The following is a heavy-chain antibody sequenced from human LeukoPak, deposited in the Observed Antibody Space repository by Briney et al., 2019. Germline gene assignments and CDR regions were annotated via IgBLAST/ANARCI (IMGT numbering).Heavy chain of an antibody. CDR2: ISSDSGTI. CDR3: ARRDPFDY. V-gene: IGHV3-48*02. CDR1: GFIFSTYH. Sequence: PGGSLRLSCAASGFIFSTYHMNWVRQAPGEGLEWISFISSDSGTIYYADSVKGRFTISRDNAENSLYLQMNSLRDEDTAVYYCARRDPFDYWGQGTMVTVSS. J-gene: IGHJ4*02.